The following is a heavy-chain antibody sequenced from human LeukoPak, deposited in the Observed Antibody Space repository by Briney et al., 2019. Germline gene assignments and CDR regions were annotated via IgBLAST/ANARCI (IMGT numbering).Heavy chain of an antibody. CDR3: ARGPWRGSCYFDY. J-gene: IGHJ4*02. V-gene: IGHV4-34*01. Sequence: SETLSLTCAVYGGSFSGYYWSWIRQPPGKGLEWIGEINHSGSTNYNPSLKSRVTISVDTSKNQFSLKLSSVTAADTAVYYCARGPWRGSCYFDYWGQGTLVTVSS. CDR2: INHSGST. CDR1: GGSFSGYY. D-gene: IGHD2-15*01.